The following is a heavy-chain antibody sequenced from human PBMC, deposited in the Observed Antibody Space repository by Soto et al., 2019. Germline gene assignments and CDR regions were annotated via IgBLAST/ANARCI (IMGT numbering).Heavy chain of an antibody. V-gene: IGHV1-3*01. CDR3: AGVLGHRGNDFVWGSCRFRDAFDI. Sequence: GASVKVACKASGYTFTSYAMHRVRQAPGQRLEWMGWINAGNGNTKYSQKFQGRVTITRDTPASTAYMELSRLRSEDTAVYYCAGVLGHRGNDFVWGSCRFRDAFDIWGRGTMVTVSS. CDR2: INAGNGNT. CDR1: GYTFTSYA. D-gene: IGHD3-16*02. J-gene: IGHJ3*02.